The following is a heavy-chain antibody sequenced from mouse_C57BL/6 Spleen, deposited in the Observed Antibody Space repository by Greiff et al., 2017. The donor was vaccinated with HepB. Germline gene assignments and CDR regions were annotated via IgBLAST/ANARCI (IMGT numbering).Heavy chain of an antibody. CDR2: ISYDGSN. D-gene: IGHD1-1*01. CDR3: AIAYCAGGAWFAY. J-gene: IGHJ3*01. Sequence: EVQLQQSGPGLVKPSQSLSLTCSVTGYSITSGYYWSWIRQFPGNKLEWMGYISYDGSNNYNPSLKKRISITRDTYKNQFFLKLNSVTTEDNATYDCAIAYCAGGAWFAYWGQGTLVTVSA. V-gene: IGHV3-6*01. CDR1: GYSITSGYY.